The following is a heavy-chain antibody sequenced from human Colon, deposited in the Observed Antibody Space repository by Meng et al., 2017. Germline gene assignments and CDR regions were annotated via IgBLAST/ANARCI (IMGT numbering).Heavy chain of an antibody. J-gene: IGHJ4*02. Sequence: CTVSCESIKTGGSHVRWIRPPPGKVLECLEFISDSGTNGYNPSLRSRVSISEIGSSNQQFVLTLRSETDAATATYFGARYAFYGNDYWGQGVLVTVSS. CDR1: CESIKTGGSH. D-gene: IGHD1-1*01. CDR2: ISDSGTN. V-gene: IGHV4-31*07. CDR3: ARYAFYGNDY.